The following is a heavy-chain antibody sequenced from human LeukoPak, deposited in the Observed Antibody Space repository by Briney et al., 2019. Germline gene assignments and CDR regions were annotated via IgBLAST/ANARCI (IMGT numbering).Heavy chain of an antibody. Sequence: ISSRSSYIHYADSVKGRFTISTDNAKNSLYLQMNSLRAEDTAVYYCARDVAIFGVVTDFDYWGQGTLVTVSS. CDR2: ISSRSSYI. J-gene: IGHJ4*02. V-gene: IGHV3-21*01. CDR3: ARDVAIFGVVTDFDY. D-gene: IGHD3-3*01.